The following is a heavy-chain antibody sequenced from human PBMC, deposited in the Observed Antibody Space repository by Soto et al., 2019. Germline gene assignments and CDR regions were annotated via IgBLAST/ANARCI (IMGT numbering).Heavy chain of an antibody. D-gene: IGHD2-2*02. Sequence: GGSLRLSCAASGFTFSSYEMNWVRQAPGKGLEWVSYISSSGSTIYYADSVKGRFTISRDNAKNSLYLQMNSLRAEDTAVYYCARGDINTPGSFDYWGQGXLVTVYS. V-gene: IGHV3-48*03. CDR1: GFTFSSYE. CDR2: ISSSGSTI. J-gene: IGHJ4*02. CDR3: ARGDINTPGSFDY.